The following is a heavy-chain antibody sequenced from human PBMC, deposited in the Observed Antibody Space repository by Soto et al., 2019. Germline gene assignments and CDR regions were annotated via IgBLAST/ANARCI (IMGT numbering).Heavy chain of an antibody. CDR3: ARGSTAGTQIAAAGTSTIDY. CDR2: INHSGST. D-gene: IGHD6-13*01. CDR1: GGSFSGYY. V-gene: IGHV4-34*01. Sequence: SETLSLTCAVYGGSFSGYYWSWIRQPPGKGLEWIGEINHSGSTNHNPSLKSRVTISVDTSKNQFSLKLSSVTAADTAVYYCARGSTAGTQIAAAGTSTIDYWGQGPLVTGSS. J-gene: IGHJ4*02.